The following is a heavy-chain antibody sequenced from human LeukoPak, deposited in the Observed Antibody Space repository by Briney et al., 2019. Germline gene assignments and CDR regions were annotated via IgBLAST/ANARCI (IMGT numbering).Heavy chain of an antibody. CDR2: ISTYNGNT. Sequence: GASVKVSCKASGYTFNSYDISWVRQAPGQGLEWMAWISTYNGNTNYALKVQGRATMTTDTSTSTAYMELRSLRSDDTAGYYCARVLRYDFWSAYYFDYWGQGTLVTVSS. J-gene: IGHJ4*02. V-gene: IGHV1-18*01. CDR3: ARVLRYDFWSAYYFDY. CDR1: GYTFNSYD. D-gene: IGHD3-3*01.